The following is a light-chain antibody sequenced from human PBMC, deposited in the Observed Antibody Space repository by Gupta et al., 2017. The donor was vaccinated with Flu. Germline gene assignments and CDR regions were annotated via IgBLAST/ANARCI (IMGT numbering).Light chain of an antibody. CDR3: LQHNDYPPT. CDR2: TAS. Sequence: ASQGIGNDLGWYQQKPGEAPKRLIYTASNLQSGVPSRFSGSGSGTEFTLTISSLRPEDFATYFCLQHNDYPPTFGQGTRVAIK. CDR1: QGIGND. J-gene: IGKJ1*01. V-gene: IGKV1-17*01.